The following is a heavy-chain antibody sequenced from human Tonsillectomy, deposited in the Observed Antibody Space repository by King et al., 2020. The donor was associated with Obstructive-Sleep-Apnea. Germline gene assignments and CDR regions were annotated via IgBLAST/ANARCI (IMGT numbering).Heavy chain of an antibody. CDR3: VGGQGGALDN. Sequence: VQLVESGGGLVQPGGSLRVSCAASGFTFSSYWMTWVRQVPGKGPEWVGNIKQDGSEQYYVDSVKGRFTISRDNARNSLYLQMNSPSAEDTAVYYCVGGQGGALDNWGQGALVIVSS. CDR2: IKQDGSEQ. J-gene: IGHJ4*02. V-gene: IGHV3-7*03. CDR1: GFTFSSYW. D-gene: IGHD3-16*01.